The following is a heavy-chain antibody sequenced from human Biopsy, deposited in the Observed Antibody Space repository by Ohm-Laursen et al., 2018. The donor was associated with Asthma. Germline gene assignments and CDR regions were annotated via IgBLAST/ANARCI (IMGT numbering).Heavy chain of an antibody. CDR1: GDSINSGGFS. CDR2: LFHSGTT. D-gene: IGHD3-22*01. CDR3: ARMNTMIQAANYFSYAMDV. Sequence: SDTLSLTCAVSGDSINSGGFSRGSIRQPPGKGLEWFVYLFHSGTTHSNPSLKSRVTISVDRSKRQFSLKVNSVSAADTAVYYCARMNTMIQAANYFSYAMDVWGQGTTVTVSS. J-gene: IGHJ6*02. V-gene: IGHV4-30-2*01.